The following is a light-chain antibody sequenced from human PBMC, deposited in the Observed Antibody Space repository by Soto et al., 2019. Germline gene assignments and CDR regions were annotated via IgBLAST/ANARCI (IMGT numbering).Light chain of an antibody. CDR2: GAS. Sequence: EIVMTQSPATLSVSRGERATLSCRANQAISSNLAWYQQKPGQAPRLLIYGASTRATDIPDRFSSSGSGTEFTLTISSLQSEDFAVYYCQHYNNWIGTFGGGTEVEIK. CDR3: QHYNNWIGT. V-gene: IGKV3-15*01. CDR1: QAISSN. J-gene: IGKJ4*01.